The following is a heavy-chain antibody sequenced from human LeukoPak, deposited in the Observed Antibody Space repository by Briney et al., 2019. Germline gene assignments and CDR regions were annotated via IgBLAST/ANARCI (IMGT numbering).Heavy chain of an antibody. CDR3: TGEGSGSGSYGEY. CDR2: INPSGDST. Sequence: ASVKVSCKASGYTFTSYYMHWVRQAPGQGLEWMGIINPSGDSTSYARKFQGRVTMTRDTSTSTVYMELTNLKSEDTAVYYCTGEGSGSGSYGEYWGQGTLVTVSS. CDR1: GYTFTSYY. J-gene: IGHJ4*02. D-gene: IGHD3-10*01. V-gene: IGHV1-46*01.